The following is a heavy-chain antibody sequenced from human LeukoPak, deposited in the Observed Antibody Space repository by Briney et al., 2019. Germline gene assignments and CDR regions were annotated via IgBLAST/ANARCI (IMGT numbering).Heavy chain of an antibody. Sequence: GGSLRLSCAASGFTFSSYGMHWVRQAPGKGLEWVAFISYDGTNKYYADSVRGRFTISRDNSKNTLYLQMNSLRAEDTAVYYCARDGVEPDAFDIWGQGTMVTVSS. V-gene: IGHV3-30*03. CDR3: ARDGVEPDAFDI. D-gene: IGHD2-8*01. J-gene: IGHJ3*02. CDR2: ISYDGTNK. CDR1: GFTFSSYG.